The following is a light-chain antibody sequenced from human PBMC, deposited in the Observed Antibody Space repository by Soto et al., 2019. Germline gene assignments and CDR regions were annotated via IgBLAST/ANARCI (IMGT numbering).Light chain of an antibody. CDR3: QQYNNWPPT. CDR2: GAS. CDR1: QSVSSN. J-gene: IGKJ5*01. V-gene: IGKV3-15*01. Sequence: EIVMTQSPATLSVSPGERATLSCRASQSVSSNLAWYQQKPGQAPRLLIYGASTRATGIPARFSGSGSGTDFTLTISSLQSEDFAVYYCQQYNNWPPTFGQGPRLEMK.